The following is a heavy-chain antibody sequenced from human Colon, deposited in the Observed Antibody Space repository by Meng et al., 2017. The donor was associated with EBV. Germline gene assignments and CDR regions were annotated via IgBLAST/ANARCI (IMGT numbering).Heavy chain of an antibody. D-gene: IGHD2-15*01. CDR3: AKGGFCSDGNCLRAFDY. J-gene: IGHJ4*02. V-gene: IGHV3-23*01. Sequence: DVQLLESGGGGVQPGGSLRLACATSGFTFSSYALSWVSQATGKGLEWVSALSGSGGSTYYADSVKGRFTISRDNSKNTLFLQMNSLRAEDTAVYYCAKGGFCSDGNCLRAFDYWGQGTLVTV. CDR2: LSGSGGST. CDR1: GFTFSSYA.